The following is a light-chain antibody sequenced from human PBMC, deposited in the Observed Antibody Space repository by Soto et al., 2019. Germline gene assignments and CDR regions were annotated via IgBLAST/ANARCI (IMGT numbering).Light chain of an antibody. V-gene: IGKV3-20*01. J-gene: IGKJ1*01. Sequence: IGLTQSPGTLSLSPGERATLSCMAIQSVSNNYLAWYQQKPFQSPSLLIYGASNRATGIPDRFSGSGSGTDFTRTISILEPEDFAVYYCQQYGSSGTFGQGTKVDIK. CDR1: QSVSNNY. CDR2: GAS. CDR3: QQYGSSGT.